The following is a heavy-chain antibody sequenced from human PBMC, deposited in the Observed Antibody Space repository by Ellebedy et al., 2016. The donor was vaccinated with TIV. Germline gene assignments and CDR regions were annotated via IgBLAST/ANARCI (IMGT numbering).Heavy chain of an antibody. Sequence: GESLKISCKGSGYSFTNYWISWVRQMPGKGLQWMGRIDPSYSYTNYSPSFQGHVTISADKSISTAYLQWSSLKASDTAMYYCARRESRLIVVTTLDYWGQGTLVTVSS. V-gene: IGHV5-10-1*01. J-gene: IGHJ4*02. D-gene: IGHD3-22*01. CDR2: IDPSYSYT. CDR3: ARRESRLIVVTTLDY. CDR1: GYSFTNYW.